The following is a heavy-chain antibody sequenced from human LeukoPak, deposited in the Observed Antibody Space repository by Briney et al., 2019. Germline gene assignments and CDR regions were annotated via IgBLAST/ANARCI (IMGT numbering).Heavy chain of an antibody. Sequence: SETLSLTCTVSGGSISSYYRSWIRQPPGKGLEWIGYIYTSGSTNYNPSLKSRLTISVDMSKNQFSLKLSSVTAADTAVYYCARRLLWWDAFDIWGQGTMVTVSS. V-gene: IGHV4-4*09. CDR1: GGSISSYY. CDR3: ARRLLWWDAFDI. J-gene: IGHJ3*02. D-gene: IGHD2-21*01. CDR2: IYTSGST.